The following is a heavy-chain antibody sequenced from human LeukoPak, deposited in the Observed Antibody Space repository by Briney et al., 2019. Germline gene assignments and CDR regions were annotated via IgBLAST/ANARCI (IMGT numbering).Heavy chain of an antibody. CDR1: GFTFSNYV. J-gene: IGHJ6*03. CDR2: ISYDGINK. Sequence: GESLRLSCEASGFTFSNYVIHWVRQAPGKGLEWLAVISYDGINKYYADSVEGRFTISRDHSKTTVDLQMDSLGGADTAVYYCARSPTYYYMDVWGKGTTVTVSS. V-gene: IGHV3-30-3*01. CDR3: ARSPTYYYMDV.